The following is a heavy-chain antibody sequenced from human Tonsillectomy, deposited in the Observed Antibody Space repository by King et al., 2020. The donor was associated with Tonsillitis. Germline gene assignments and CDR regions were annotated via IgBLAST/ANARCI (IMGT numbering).Heavy chain of an antibody. CDR2: ISWNSGSI. CDR3: AKDMNVWSSSSCDC. J-gene: IGHJ4*02. CDR1: GFTFDDYA. Sequence: VQLVESGGGLAQPGRSLRLSCAASGFTFDDYAMHWVRQAPGKGLEWVSGISWNSGSIDYADSVKGRFTISRDNAKNSLYLQMNSLRAEDTALYYCAKDMNVWSSSSCDCWGQGTLVTVSS. D-gene: IGHD6-6*01. V-gene: IGHV3-9*01.